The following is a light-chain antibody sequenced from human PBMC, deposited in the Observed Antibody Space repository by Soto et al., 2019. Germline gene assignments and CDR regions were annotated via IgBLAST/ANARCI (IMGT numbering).Light chain of an antibody. J-gene: IGLJ3*02. Sequence: QSALTQPASVSGPPGQSITIPCTGTNNDVGGFNLVSWYQQHPVKAPKLIVFGVTERPSGVSNRFSGSKSGNTASLTISGLQAEDEGDYYCCSYAGSGNYWIFGGGTKLTVL. CDR1: NNDVGGFNL. CDR3: CSYAGSGNYWI. CDR2: GVT. V-gene: IGLV2-23*02.